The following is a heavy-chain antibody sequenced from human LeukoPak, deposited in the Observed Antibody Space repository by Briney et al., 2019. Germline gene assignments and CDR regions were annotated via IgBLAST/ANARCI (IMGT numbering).Heavy chain of an antibody. CDR3: ARGGCSSIAAVEGWFDP. CDR1: GGSISSYY. J-gene: IGHJ5*02. V-gene: IGHV4-4*07. D-gene: IGHD6-13*01. CDR2: IYTSGST. Sequence: SETLSLTCTVSGGSISSYYWSWLRQPAGKGLEWIGRIYTSGSTNYNPSLKSRVTISVDKSKNQFSLKLSSVTAADTAVYYCARGGCSSIAAVEGWFDPWGQGTLVTVSS.